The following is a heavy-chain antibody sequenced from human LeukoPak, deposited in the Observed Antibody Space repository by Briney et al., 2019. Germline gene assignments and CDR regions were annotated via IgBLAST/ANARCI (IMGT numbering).Heavy chain of an antibody. CDR3: AKCMDYYDSGGYPNPGVAFDI. CDR1: GYSFTSYW. D-gene: IGHD3-22*01. CDR2: IYPGDSDT. V-gene: IGHV5-51*01. J-gene: IGHJ3*02. Sequence: GESLKISCKGSGYSFTSYWIGWVRQMPGKGLEWMGIIYPGDSDTRYSPSFQGKVTISADKSISTAYLQWSSLKASDTAMYYCAKCMDYYDSGGYPNPGVAFDIWGQGTMVTVSS.